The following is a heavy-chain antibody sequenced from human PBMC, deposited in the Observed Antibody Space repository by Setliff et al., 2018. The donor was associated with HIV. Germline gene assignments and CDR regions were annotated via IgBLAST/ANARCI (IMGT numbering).Heavy chain of an antibody. CDR3: ATSPAGEILGSRPFYFDY. CDR1: GGSISSGVYY. D-gene: IGHD3-10*01. Sequence: NPSETLSLTCTVSGGSISSGVYYWSWIRQHPGKGLEWIGYIYYSGSTYYTPSLKSRVTMSVDTSKNQFSLKLRSVTAADTAVYYCATSPAGEILGSRPFYFDYWGQGTLVTVSS. J-gene: IGHJ4*02. V-gene: IGHV4-31*03. CDR2: IYYSGST.